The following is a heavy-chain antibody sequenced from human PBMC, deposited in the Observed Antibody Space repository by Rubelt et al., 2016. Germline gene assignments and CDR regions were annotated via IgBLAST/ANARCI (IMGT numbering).Heavy chain of an antibody. CDR3: ARGAGYCSSTSGSSNWFDP. V-gene: IGHV4-34*01. CDR2: INKSGNT. J-gene: IGHJ5*02. D-gene: IGHD2-2*01. Sequence: QVQLQQWGAGLFRPSQTLSLTCGVYGGSFSNYYWTWIRQPPGKGLEWIGDINKSGNTDYNPSLKSRVTISADKHNHHFSLNLSLVTASDTAVYYCARGAGYCSSTSGSSNWFDPWGQGTLVTVAS. CDR1: GGSFSNYY.